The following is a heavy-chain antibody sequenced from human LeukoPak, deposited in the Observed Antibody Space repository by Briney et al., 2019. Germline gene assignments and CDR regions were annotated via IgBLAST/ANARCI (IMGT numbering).Heavy chain of an antibody. CDR2: IYYSGST. V-gene: IGHV4-59*08. CDR1: GGSISRYY. D-gene: IGHD6-13*01. CDR3: ARLRWDIAAAAYYFDY. Sequence: PSEPLSLTCTVSGGSISRYYWSWLRQPPGKGLEWIGYIYYSGSTNYNPSLKSRVTISVDTSKNQFSLKLSSVTAADTAVYYCARLRWDIAAAAYYFDYWGQGTLVTVSS. J-gene: IGHJ4*02.